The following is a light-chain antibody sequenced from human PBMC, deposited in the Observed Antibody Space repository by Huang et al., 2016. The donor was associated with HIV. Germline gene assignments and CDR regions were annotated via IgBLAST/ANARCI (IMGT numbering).Light chain of an antibody. V-gene: IGKV3D-15*01. CDR1: QSVSSN. Sequence: EIVMTQSPATLSVSAGERATLSCRASQSVSSNLAWYQQKPGQAPRLLIYGASTRANGIPARFSGSGSGTDFTLTITSLQSEDFAIYYCQQYDDWPPEFTFGGGTKVEVK. CDR3: QQYDDWPPEFT. CDR2: GAS. J-gene: IGKJ4*01.